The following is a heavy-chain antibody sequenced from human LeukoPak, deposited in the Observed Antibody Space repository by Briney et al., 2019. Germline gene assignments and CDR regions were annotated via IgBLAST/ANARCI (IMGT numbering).Heavy chain of an antibody. D-gene: IGHD2-21*02. V-gene: IGHV3-53*01. CDR2: VYSGSST. J-gene: IGHJ1*01. CDR3: ARTDETALAEDLQH. Sequence: PGGSLRLSCAASGFIVSSNYMSWVRQAPGKGLEWVSVVYSGSSTYYADSVKGRFTISRDNSKNTLYLQMKSLRAEDTAVYYCARTDETALAEDLQHWGQGTLVTVSS. CDR1: GFIVSSNY.